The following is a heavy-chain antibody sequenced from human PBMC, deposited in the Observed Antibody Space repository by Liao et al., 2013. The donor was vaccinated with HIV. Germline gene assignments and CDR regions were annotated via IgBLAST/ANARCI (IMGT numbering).Heavy chain of an antibody. CDR3: ARDPAWGSHWFDP. CDR2: IYYTGST. CDR1: GGSISSYY. V-gene: IGHV4-59*01. D-gene: IGHD3-16*01. Sequence: QAQLRESGPRLVKPSETLSLTCTVSGGSISSYYWSWIRQPPGKGLEWIGSIYYTGSTNYNPSLKSRVTISVDTSKNQFSLNLTSVTAADTAVYYCARDPAWGSHWFDPWGQGTLGHRLL. J-gene: IGHJ5*02.